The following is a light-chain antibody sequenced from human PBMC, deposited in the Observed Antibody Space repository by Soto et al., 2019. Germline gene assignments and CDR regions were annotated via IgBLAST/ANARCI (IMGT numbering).Light chain of an antibody. J-gene: IGLJ3*02. CDR1: SSDVGGYNY. V-gene: IGLV2-14*01. Sequence: QSALTQPASVSGSPGQSITISCTGTSSDVGGYNYVSWYQQHPGKAPKFMIYEVSNRPSGVSNRFSGSKSGNTASLTISGLQAEDEADYYCTSYTSTGTWVFGGG. CDR3: TSYTSTGTWV. CDR2: EVS.